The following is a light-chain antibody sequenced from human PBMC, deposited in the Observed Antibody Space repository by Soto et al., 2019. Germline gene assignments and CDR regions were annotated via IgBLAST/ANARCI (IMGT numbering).Light chain of an antibody. CDR3: KQAKTFPLT. CDR2: AAS. V-gene: IGKV1-12*01. J-gene: IGKJ4*01. Sequence: DIQMTQSPSSVSASVGDRVTISCQASQGISRSLAWYQQKPGKAPKLLIYAASSLQSGVQSRFSGSGFGTDFTLTISSLQPEDFATYYCKQAKTFPLTFGGGTKVDIK. CDR1: QGISRS.